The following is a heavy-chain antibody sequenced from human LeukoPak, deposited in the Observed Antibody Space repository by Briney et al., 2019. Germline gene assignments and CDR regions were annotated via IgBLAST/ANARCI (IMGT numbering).Heavy chain of an antibody. CDR2: IYNSGTT. CDR3: ARTAGWSYGFDY. D-gene: IGHD5-18*01. J-gene: IGHJ4*02. Sequence: SQTLSLTCTVSGGSISTGGYYWTWIRQHPGKGLEWIGYIYNSGTTYYNPSLESRVTISGDTSKNQFSLKLSSVTAADTAVYYCARTAGWSYGFDYWGQGTLSPSPQ. V-gene: IGHV4-31*03. CDR1: GGSISTGGYY.